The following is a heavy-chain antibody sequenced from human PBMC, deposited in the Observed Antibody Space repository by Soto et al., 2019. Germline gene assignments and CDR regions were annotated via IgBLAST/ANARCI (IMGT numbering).Heavy chain of an antibody. D-gene: IGHD6-6*01. CDR1: GYSFTSYW. Sequence: PKISCKGSGYSFTSYWIGWVRQMPGKGLEWMGIIYPGDSDTRYSPSFQGQVTISADKSISTAYLQWSSLKASDTAMYYCARRGLVRYYYYGMDVWGQGTTVTVSS. CDR3: ARRGLVRYYYYGMDV. J-gene: IGHJ6*02. CDR2: IYPGDSDT. V-gene: IGHV5-51*01.